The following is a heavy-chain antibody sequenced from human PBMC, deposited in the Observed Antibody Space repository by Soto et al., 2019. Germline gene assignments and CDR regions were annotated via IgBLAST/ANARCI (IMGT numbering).Heavy chain of an antibody. V-gene: IGHV4-59*01. D-gene: IGHD6-13*01. Sequence: QVQLQESGPGLVKPSETLSLTCTVSGGSISSYYWSWIRQPPGKGLEWIGYIYYSGSTNYNPSLKSRVNISVDTSKNQFSLKLSSVTAADTAVYYCARAGGGSSWSATYYDDYCMNVWGQGTTVAVSS. CDR1: GGSISSYY. J-gene: IGHJ6*02. CDR3: ARAGGGSSWSATYYDDYCMNV. CDR2: IYYSGST.